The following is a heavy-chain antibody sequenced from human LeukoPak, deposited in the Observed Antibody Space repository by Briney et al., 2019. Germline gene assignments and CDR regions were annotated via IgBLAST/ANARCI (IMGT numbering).Heavy chain of an antibody. CDR3: ARRLAVAGRGYYGMDV. V-gene: IGHV5-51*01. CDR1: GYRFTSYW. D-gene: IGHD6-19*01. Sequence: GESLKISCKGSGYRFTSYWLGRVRQMPGKGLEWMGNIYPGDSDTRCSPPLQGQVTISADKSIRTAYLQWSSLKASHTAMYYCARRLAVAGRGYYGMDVWGQGTTVTVSS. CDR2: IYPGDSDT. J-gene: IGHJ6*02.